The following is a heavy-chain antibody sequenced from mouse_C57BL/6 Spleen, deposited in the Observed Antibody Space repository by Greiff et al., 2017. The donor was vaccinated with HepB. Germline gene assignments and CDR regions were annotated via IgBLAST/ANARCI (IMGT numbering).Heavy chain of an antibody. J-gene: IGHJ1*03. CDR1: GYTLTSYW. CDR3: ARWDYDRYFDV. V-gene: IGHV1-69*01. Sequence: VQLQQPGAELVMPGASVKLSCKASGYTLTSYWMHWVKQRPGQGLEWIGEIDPSDSYTNYNQKFKGKSTLTVDKSSSTAYMQLSSLTSEDSAVYYCARWDYDRYFDVWGTGTTVTVSS. D-gene: IGHD2-4*01. CDR2: IDPSDSYT.